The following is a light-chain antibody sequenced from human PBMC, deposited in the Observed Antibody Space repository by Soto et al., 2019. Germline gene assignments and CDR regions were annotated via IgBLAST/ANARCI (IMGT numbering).Light chain of an antibody. CDR2: GNS. CDR3: QSFDSSSLSTAV. J-gene: IGLJ2*01. CDR1: SSNIGAGYD. Sequence: QSVLTQPPSVSGAPGQRVTLSCTGSSSNIGAGYDVHWYQQLPGTAPKLLIYGNSNRPSGVPDRFSGSKSGASASLAITGLQAEDEADYFCQSFDSSSLSTAVFGGGTKLTVL. V-gene: IGLV1-40*01.